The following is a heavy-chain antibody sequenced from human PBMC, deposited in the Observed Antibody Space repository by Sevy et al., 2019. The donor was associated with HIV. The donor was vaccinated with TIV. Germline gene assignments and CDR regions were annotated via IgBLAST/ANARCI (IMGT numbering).Heavy chain of an antibody. CDR2: LSFGCGKI. Sequence: HGGSLRLSCAVSGFNFNIYSMSWVRQAPGKGLEWVSTLSFGCGKINYADSVKGRFIISRDDSKNTLYLQMNSLRAEDTAVYFCAREGCTRPHDYWGQGTLVTVSS. CDR1: GFNFNIYS. V-gene: IGHV3-23*01. CDR3: AREGCTRPHDY. J-gene: IGHJ4*02. D-gene: IGHD2-8*01.